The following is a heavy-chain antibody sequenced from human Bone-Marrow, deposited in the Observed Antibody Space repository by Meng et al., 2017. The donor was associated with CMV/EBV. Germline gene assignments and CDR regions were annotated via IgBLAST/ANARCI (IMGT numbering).Heavy chain of an antibody. CDR1: GGPIISYY. CDR2: NYYSGST. D-gene: IGHD3-10*01. V-gene: IGHV4-59*01. CDR3: GRDRWLYYYCVYSYYRMDV. J-gene: IGHJ6*02. Sequence: SETLSLTGTVSGGPIISYYWRWIRQPPGKGLEWIGYNYYSGSTNYNPSLKSRVTISVDTSKNQFSLKLGSVTAAYTAVYYCGRDRWLYYYCVYSYYRMDVWGRGTTVTVSS.